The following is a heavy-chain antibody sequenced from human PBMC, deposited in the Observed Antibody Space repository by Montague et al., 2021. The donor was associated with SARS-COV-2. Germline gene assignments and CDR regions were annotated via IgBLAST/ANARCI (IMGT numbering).Heavy chain of an antibody. CDR2: IYYSGST. J-gene: IGHJ4*02. V-gene: IGHV4-59*01. CDR3: ARVFPRWLQFDPYFDY. CDR1: GGSISSYY. D-gene: IGHD5-24*01. Sequence: SETLSLTCTVSGGSISSYYWSWIRQPPGKGLEWIGYIYYSGSTNYNPSLKSRVTISVDTSKNQFPLKLSSVTAADTAVYYCARVFPRWLQFDPYFDYWGQGTLVTVSS.